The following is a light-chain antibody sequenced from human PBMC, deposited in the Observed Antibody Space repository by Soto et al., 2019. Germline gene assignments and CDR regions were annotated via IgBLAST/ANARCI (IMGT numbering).Light chain of an antibody. CDR1: SSDVGGYNY. J-gene: IGLJ1*01. CDR2: EVS. V-gene: IGLV2-14*01. Sequence: QSALTQPASVSGSPGQSITISCTGTSSDVGGYNYVSWYQQHPGKAPNLMIYEVSNRPSGVSNRFSGSKSGNTASLTISGLQAEDEADYYCSSYTSSSTPWVFGTGTKVTVL. CDR3: SSYTSSSTPWV.